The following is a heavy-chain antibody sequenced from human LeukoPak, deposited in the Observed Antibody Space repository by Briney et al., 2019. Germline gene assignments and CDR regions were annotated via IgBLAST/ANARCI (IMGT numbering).Heavy chain of an antibody. V-gene: IGHV3-48*03. J-gene: IGHJ4*02. CDR1: GFTFSSYE. CDR3: ARGGLYSSTLGY. Sequence: PGGSLRLSCAASGFTFSSYEMQWVRQAPGKVLQWVSYISGSGTIIYYADSVKGRFTISRDNAKNSLYLQMSSLRAEDTAVYYCARGGLYSSTLGYWGQGTLVTVSS. CDR2: ISGSGTII. D-gene: IGHD6-19*01.